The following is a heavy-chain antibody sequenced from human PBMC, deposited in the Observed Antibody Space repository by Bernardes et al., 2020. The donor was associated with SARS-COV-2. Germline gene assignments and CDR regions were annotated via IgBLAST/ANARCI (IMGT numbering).Heavy chain of an antibody. Sequence: GGSLRLSCAASGFSFGRHWMNWVRQAPGKGLEWVANIKQDGSEINYVDSVKGRFTVSRDNSMNSLYLQMNSLRAEDTAVYYCVRRSPSTRPVGMPTFYYSLDVWGQGTTVTVSS. J-gene: IGHJ6*02. CDR1: GFSFGRHW. V-gene: IGHV3-7*01. CDR2: IKQDGSEI. D-gene: IGHD6-6*01. CDR3: VRRSPSTRPVGMPTFYYSLDV.